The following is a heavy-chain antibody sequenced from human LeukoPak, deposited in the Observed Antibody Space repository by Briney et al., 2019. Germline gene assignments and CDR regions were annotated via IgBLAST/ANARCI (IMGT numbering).Heavy chain of an antibody. J-gene: IGHJ3*02. CDR2: INSDGTNK. CDR3: ARERGFDAFDI. CDR1: GFTFGSYW. V-gene: IGHV3-74*01. Sequence: PGGSLRLSCAASGFTFGSYWMHWVRQAPGKGLVWVSRINSDGTNKSYADSVKGRFTISRDNAKNTLYLQMNRLRAEDTAVYYCARERGFDAFDIWGQGTMVTVSS.